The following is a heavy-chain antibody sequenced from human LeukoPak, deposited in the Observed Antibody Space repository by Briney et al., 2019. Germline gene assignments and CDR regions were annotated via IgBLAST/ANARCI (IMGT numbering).Heavy chain of an antibody. Sequence: PGRSLRLSCAASGFTFSRHGMHWVRQAPGKGLEWVAVISYDGSSKYYADSVKGRFTISRDNSENTLYLQMNSLRAEDTAVYYCAKDPRGTLSGYFDYWGQGTLVTVSS. CDR3: AKDPRGTLSGYFDY. D-gene: IGHD3-9*01. J-gene: IGHJ4*02. CDR1: GFTFSRHG. V-gene: IGHV3-30*18. CDR2: ISYDGSSK.